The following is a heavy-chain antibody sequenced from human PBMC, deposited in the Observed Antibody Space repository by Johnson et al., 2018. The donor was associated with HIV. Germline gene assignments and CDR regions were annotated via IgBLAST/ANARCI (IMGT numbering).Heavy chain of an antibody. J-gene: IGHJ3*02. CDR1: GFTFSSYA. V-gene: IGHV3-30-3*01. CDR3: ARAMMTTVTNAAFDI. CDR2: ISYDGSNK. Sequence: QVQLMESGGGVVQPGRSLRLSCAASGFTFSSYAMHWVRQAPGKGLEWVAVISYDGSNKYYADSVKGRFTISRDNSKNTLYLQMNSLRAEDTAVYYCARAMMTTVTNAAFDIWGQGTMVTVSS. D-gene: IGHD4-17*01.